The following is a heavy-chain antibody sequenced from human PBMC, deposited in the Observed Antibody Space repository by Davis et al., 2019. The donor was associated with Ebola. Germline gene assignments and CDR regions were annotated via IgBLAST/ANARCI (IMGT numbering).Heavy chain of an antibody. J-gene: IGHJ4*02. D-gene: IGHD2-21*01. Sequence: PGGSLRLSCSVSGFTFEEYTMQWARQVPGKGLEWVSLISWDGGSTDYADSVKGRFTISRDNSKNTLYLQMNSLRAEDTAVYYCARDEYCGGDCYISAPDYWGQGTLVTVSS. V-gene: IGHV3-43*01. CDR2: ISWDGGST. CDR1: GFTFEEYT. CDR3: ARDEYCGGDCYISAPDY.